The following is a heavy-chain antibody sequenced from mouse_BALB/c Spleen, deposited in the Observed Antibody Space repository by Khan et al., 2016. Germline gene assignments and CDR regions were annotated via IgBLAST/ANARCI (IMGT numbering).Heavy chain of an antibody. CDR1: GFSLTSYG. Sequence: QVQLKESGPGLVAPSQNLSITCTVSGFSLTSYGVHWVRQPPGKGLEWLGVIWAGGSTNYNSALMSRLSISKDNTKSQVFLKMNSLQTDDTAMYYCARDRGNYAMDYWGQGTSVTVSS. CDR3: ARDRGNYAMDY. V-gene: IGHV2-9*02. J-gene: IGHJ4*01. CDR2: IWAGGST. D-gene: IGHD2-14*01.